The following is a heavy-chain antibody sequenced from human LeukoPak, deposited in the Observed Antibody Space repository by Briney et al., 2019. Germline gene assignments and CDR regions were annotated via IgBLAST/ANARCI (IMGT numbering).Heavy chain of an antibody. Sequence: GRSLRLSCAASGFTFDDYVMHWVRQAPGRGLEWVSGISPNSANIGYADSVKGRFTLSRDNAKNSLYLQMNSLRTEDTALYYCARDFCTGCNYYFYGMDVWGRGTTVTVSS. CDR1: GFTFDDYV. J-gene: IGHJ6*02. CDR2: ISPNSANI. D-gene: IGHD2-2*01. CDR3: ARDFCTGCNYYFYGMDV. V-gene: IGHV3-9*01.